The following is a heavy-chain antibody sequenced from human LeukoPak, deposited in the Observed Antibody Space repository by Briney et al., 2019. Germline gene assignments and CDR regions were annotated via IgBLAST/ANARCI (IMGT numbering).Heavy chain of an antibody. V-gene: IGHV3-48*03. CDR1: GFTFSSYE. D-gene: IGHD2-2*01. CDR2: ISSSGSNI. J-gene: IGHJ3*02. Sequence: GGSLRLSCAASGFTFSSYEMNWVRQTPGKGLEWVSYISSSGSNIDYADSVKGRFTISRDNAKNSLYLQMSSLRAEDTAVYYCARESCSSTSCYGGMDAFDIWGQGTMVTVSS. CDR3: ARESCSSTSCYGGMDAFDI.